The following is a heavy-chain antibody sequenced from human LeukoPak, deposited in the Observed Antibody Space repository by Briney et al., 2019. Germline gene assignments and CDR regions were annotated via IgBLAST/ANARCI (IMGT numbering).Heavy chain of an antibody. CDR2: ISYDGSDE. V-gene: IGHV3-30*03. CDR1: GFTFSSYG. CDR3: ARDFTPEWFDIH. D-gene: IGHD3-3*01. Sequence: GGSLRLSCAASGFTFSSYGMHWVRQAPGKGLEWVGVISYDGSDEYYTDSVKGRFTISRDNSKNTVYLQMNSLRADDTAVYYCARDFTPEWFDIHWGQGTLVTVS. J-gene: IGHJ4*02.